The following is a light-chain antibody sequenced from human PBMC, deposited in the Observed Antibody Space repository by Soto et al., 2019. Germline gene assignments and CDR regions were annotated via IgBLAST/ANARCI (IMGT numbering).Light chain of an antibody. CDR3: QQYKNWPQT. CDR2: DAS. V-gene: IGKV3-15*01. Sequence: EIVMTQSPATLSVSPGKRATLSCRAGQSVSSNLAWYQQKPGQPPRLLMYDASTRATGIPARFSGSGSGTEFTLTISSLQSEDFAVYYCQQYKNWPQTFGQGTKVE. CDR1: QSVSSN. J-gene: IGKJ1*01.